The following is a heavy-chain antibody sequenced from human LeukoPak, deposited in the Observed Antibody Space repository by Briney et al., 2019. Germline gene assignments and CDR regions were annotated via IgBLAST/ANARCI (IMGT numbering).Heavy chain of an antibody. D-gene: IGHD2-2*01. Sequence: GESLKISCKGSGYSFTSYWIGWVRQMPGKGLEWMGIISPGDSDTRYSPSFQGQVTISADKSISTAYLQWSSLKVSDTAMYYCATLGYCSSTRCYARGTYYYGMDVWGQGTTVTVSS. CDR3: ATLGYCSSTRCYARGTYYYGMDV. CDR1: GYSFTSYW. CDR2: ISPGDSDT. V-gene: IGHV5-51*01. J-gene: IGHJ6*02.